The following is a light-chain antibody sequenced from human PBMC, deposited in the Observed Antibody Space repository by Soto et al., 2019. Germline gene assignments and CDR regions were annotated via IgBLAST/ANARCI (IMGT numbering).Light chain of an antibody. Sequence: DIQMTQSPSSLSVSGGDRVTITCRASQGITNYLAWYQQKPGKVPKLLIYAASTLQSGVPSRFSGSGSGTDFTLTINSVQPEDVATYYCQKYDRAPFTFGPGTKVDFK. CDR1: QGITNY. CDR3: QKYDRAPFT. J-gene: IGKJ3*01. CDR2: AAS. V-gene: IGKV1-27*01.